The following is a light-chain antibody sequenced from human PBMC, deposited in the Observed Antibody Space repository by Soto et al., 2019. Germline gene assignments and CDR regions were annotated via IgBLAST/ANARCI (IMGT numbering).Light chain of an antibody. J-gene: IGLJ1*01. Sequence: QSVLTQPPSVSGAPGQRVTISCTGSSSNIGAYYDVHWYQHLPGTAPKLLIYGNSNRPSGVPDRFSGSKSGTSASLAITGLQAEDEADYYCSSYTDSSNYVFGTGTKVTVL. CDR3: SSYTDSSNYV. V-gene: IGLV1-40*01. CDR2: GNS. CDR1: SSNIGAYYD.